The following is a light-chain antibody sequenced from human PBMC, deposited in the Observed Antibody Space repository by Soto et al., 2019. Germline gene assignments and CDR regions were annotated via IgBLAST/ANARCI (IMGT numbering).Light chain of an antibody. CDR2: DAS. CDR3: QQYDNLPGT. Sequence: DIQMTQSPSSLSASVGDRVTITCQASQDISNYLNWYQQKPGKAPKLLIYDASNLETGVPSRFSGSGSGTDFTFTISSLQPVDIATYYCQQYDNLPGTFGQGTKLEIK. CDR1: QDISNY. V-gene: IGKV1-33*01. J-gene: IGKJ2*02.